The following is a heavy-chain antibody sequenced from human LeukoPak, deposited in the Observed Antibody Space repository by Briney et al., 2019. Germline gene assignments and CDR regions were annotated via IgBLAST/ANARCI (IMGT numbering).Heavy chain of an antibody. D-gene: IGHD3-10*01. J-gene: IGHJ3*01. CDR2: TYNSGST. V-gene: IGHV4-59*01. CDR1: GGSISIYY. Sequence: PSETLSLTCTVSGGSISIYYWSWIRQPPGKGLEWIGYTYNSGSTNYNPSLKSRVTISVDTSKNQFSLKLSSVTAADTAVYYCARSDYHGSGSHTVFDAFDVWGQGTRVTVFS. CDR3: ARSDYHGSGSHTVFDAFDV.